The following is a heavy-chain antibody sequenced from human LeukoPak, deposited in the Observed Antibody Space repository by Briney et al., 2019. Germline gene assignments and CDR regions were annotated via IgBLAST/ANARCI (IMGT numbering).Heavy chain of an antibody. J-gene: IGHJ4*02. CDR2: ISHPHYPS. Sequence: PGGSLRLSWAAAGFTFSSFTMIWVRQAPGKGVEWGSSISHPHYPSHYAAPVIGLFSLSRYNAKTSLYLQMNRLRVEDAAVYYCTRDPTHPAYSSGWYYWGQGTLVTVSS. D-gene: IGHD6-19*01. CDR3: TRDPTHPAYSSGWYY. V-gene: IGHV3-48*04. CDR1: GFTFSSFT.